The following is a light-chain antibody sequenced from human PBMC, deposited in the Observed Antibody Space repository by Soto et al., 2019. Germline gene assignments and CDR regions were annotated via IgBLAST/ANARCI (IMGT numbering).Light chain of an antibody. J-gene: IGLJ2*01. Sequence: QCALTQPASVSGSPGQSITISCTGTSNHVGGYDHVAWYQQHPGEAPKLMIYDVSNRPSGLSNRFSGSKSGNTASLTISGLQAEDEADYYCSSYTSSNTVIFGVGTKLTVL. CDR1: SNHVGGYDH. CDR3: SSYTSSNTVI. CDR2: DVS. V-gene: IGLV2-14*01.